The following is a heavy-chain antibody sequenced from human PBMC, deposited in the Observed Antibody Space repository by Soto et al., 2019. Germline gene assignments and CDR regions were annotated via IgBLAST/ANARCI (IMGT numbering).Heavy chain of an antibody. J-gene: IGHJ6*02. CDR3: AAGSSASYYYYGMDV. D-gene: IGHD6-6*01. CDR2: IVLGSGNT. Sequence: QMQLVQSGPEVKKPGTSVKVSCKASGFTFTSSAVQWVRQARGQRLEWIGWIVLGSGNTNYAQKFQERVTITRDMSTSTAYMELSSLRSEDTAVYYCAAGSSASYYYYGMDVWGQGTTVTVSS. V-gene: IGHV1-58*01. CDR1: GFTFTSSA.